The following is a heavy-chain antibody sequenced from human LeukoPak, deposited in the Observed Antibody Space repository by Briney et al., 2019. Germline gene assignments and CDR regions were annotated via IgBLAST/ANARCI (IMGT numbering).Heavy chain of an antibody. CDR3: AREGIAAAHYFDY. CDR2: IYHSGST. V-gene: IGHV4-38-2*02. J-gene: IGHJ4*02. D-gene: IGHD6-13*01. Sequence: SETLSLTCTVSGYSISSGYYWGWIRQPPGKGLEWIGSIYHSGSTYYNPSLKSRVTISVDTSKNQFSLKLSSVTAADTAVYYCAREGIAAAHYFDYWGQGTLVTVSS. CDR1: GYSISSGYY.